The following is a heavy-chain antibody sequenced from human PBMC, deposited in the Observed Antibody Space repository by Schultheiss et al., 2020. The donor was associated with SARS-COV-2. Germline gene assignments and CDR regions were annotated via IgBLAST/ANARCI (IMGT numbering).Heavy chain of an antibody. D-gene: IGHD2-15*01. CDR3: VRDRSWWTPYNCFDL. J-gene: IGHJ5*02. CDR2: ILSSGSYT. Sequence: GESLKISCAASGFTFSDYYMSWIRQAPGKGLEWVSHILSSGSYTNYADSVKGRFTISRDNANNSLYLQMHSLRVEDTAVYYCVRDRSWWTPYNCFDLWGRGTLVTVSS. V-gene: IGHV3-11*06. CDR1: GFTFSDYY.